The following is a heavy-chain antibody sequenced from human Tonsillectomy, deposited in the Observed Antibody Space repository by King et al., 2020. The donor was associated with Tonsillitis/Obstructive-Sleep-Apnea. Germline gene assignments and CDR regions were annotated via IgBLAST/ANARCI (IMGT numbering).Heavy chain of an antibody. CDR1: GFTISTYA. CDR3: ARDPHLMAVYYYYMDV. J-gene: IGHJ6*03. D-gene: IGHD2-8*01. Sequence: VQLVESGGGVVQPGRSLRLSCAVSGFTISTYAMYWVRQDPGKGLEWVAVISYDGSNNFYADSVEGRFTISRDNSKNTLYLQMNSLRTEDTAIYHCARDPHLMAVYYYYMDVWGAGTTVTVSS. V-gene: IGHV3-30*04. CDR2: ISYDGSNN.